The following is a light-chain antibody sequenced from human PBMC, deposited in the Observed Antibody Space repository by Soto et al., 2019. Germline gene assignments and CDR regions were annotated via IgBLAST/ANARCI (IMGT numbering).Light chain of an antibody. CDR3: QQYYSSPPT. J-gene: IGKJ1*01. V-gene: IGKV4-1*01. Sequence: DIVMTQSTDSLAVSLGERATINCKSGQSVLYSSSNQNYLAWYQQKPGQPPKLLMYWASTRESGVPDRFSGSGSGTDFTLTISSLQAEDVAVYFCQQYYSSPPTFGQGTKVEIK. CDR2: WAS. CDR1: QSVLYSSSNQNY.